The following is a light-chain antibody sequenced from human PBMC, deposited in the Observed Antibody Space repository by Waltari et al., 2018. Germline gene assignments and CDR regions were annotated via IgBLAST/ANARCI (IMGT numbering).Light chain of an antibody. J-gene: IGKJ5*01. Sequence: EIVLTQSPATLSLSPGERATLSCRASQSVCSYLAWYQQKPGQAPRLLIYDASNRATGIPARFSGSGSGTDFTLTISSLEPEDVAVYYCQQRSNWPPITFGQGTRLEIK. V-gene: IGKV3-11*01. CDR1: QSVCSY. CDR3: QQRSNWPPIT. CDR2: DAS.